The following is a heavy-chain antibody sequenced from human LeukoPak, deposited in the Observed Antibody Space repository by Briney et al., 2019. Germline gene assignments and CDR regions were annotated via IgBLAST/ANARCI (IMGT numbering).Heavy chain of an antibody. J-gene: IGHJ4*02. V-gene: IGHV3-23*01. CDR2: SSDSGDST. Sequence: GGSLRLSCAASGFAFSSQAMGWVRQAPGMGLEWVSASSDSGDSTYYADSVKGRFTISRDNSKNTLYLQMNSLRAEDTAVYYCAKDARRSSGWYFFDHWGQGTLVTVSS. CDR1: GFAFSSQA. D-gene: IGHD6-19*01. CDR3: AKDARRSSGWYFFDH.